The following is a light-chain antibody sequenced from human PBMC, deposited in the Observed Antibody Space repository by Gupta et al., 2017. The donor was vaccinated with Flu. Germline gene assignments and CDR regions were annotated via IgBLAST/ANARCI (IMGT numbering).Light chain of an antibody. CDR3: QQRDNWHPPGT. CDR1: QSIDNN. Sequence: DIVLTQSPDTLSLSPGERATLSCRASQSIDNNLAWYQQKPGQAPRLLIYGVSNRATGIPAGFSGSGAGTDFXLTISSXEPEDFAVYLCQQRDNWHPPGTFGXGTKLEI. J-gene: IGKJ2*02. V-gene: IGKV3-11*01. CDR2: GVS.